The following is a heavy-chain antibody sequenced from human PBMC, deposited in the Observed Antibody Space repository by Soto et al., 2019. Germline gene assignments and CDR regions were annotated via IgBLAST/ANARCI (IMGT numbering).Heavy chain of an antibody. CDR2: IIPIFGTA. V-gene: IGHV1-69*13. Sequence: GASVKVCCKASGGTFSSYAISWVRQAKGQGLEWMGRIIPIFGTANYAQKFQGRVTITADESTSTAYMELSSLRSEDTAVYYCARDPWYDFWSGPSPKRPEIYYYYYGMDVWGQGTTVTVSS. D-gene: IGHD3-3*01. CDR1: GGTFSSYA. CDR3: ARDPWYDFWSGPSPKRPEIYYYYYGMDV. J-gene: IGHJ6*02.